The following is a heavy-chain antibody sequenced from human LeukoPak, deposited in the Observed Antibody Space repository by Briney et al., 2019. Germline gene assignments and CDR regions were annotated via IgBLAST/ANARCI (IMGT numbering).Heavy chain of an antibody. V-gene: IGHV1-18*01. CDR2: ISGYNGNT. CDR1: GYTFSSYG. J-gene: IGHJ3*02. D-gene: IGHD3-3*01. CDR3: ARDRSPDFWSGDYRDAYDI. Sequence: ASVKVSCKASGYTFSSYGINWVRQAPGQGLEWVGWISGYNGNTNSAQKLQGSVSMTTDTSTSTAYVELRSLRSDDTAVYYCARDRSPDFWSGDYRDAYDIWGQGTMVTVSS.